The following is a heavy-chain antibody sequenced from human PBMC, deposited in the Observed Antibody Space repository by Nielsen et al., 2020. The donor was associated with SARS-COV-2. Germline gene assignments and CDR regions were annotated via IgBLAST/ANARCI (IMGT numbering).Heavy chain of an antibody. CDR3: ATFLAAAGSRYFDY. J-gene: IGHJ4*02. Sequence: KVSCKGSGYSFTSYWIGWVRHMPGKGLEWMGIIYPGDSDTRYSPSFQGQVTISADKSISTAYLQWSSLKASDTAMYYCATFLAAAGSRYFDYWGQGTLVTVSS. V-gene: IGHV5-51*01. CDR1: GYSFTSYW. D-gene: IGHD6-13*01. CDR2: IYPGDSDT.